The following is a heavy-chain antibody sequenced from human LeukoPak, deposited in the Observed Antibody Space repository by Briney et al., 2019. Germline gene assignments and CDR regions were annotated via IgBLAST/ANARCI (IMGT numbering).Heavy chain of an antibody. Sequence: GGPLRLSCAASGFTFDDYAMHWVRQAPGKGLEWVSGISWNSGSIGYADSVKGRFTISRDNAKNSLYLQMNSLRAEDTALYYCAKAGSYDILTGYYRWGQGTLVTVSS. CDR3: AKAGSYDILTGYYR. CDR2: ISWNSGSI. J-gene: IGHJ4*02. CDR1: GFTFDDYA. D-gene: IGHD3-9*01. V-gene: IGHV3-9*01.